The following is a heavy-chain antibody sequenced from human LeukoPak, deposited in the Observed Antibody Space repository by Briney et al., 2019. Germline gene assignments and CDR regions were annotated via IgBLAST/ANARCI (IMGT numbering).Heavy chain of an antibody. CDR3: ARRGSIFEDSEWKTAFDI. V-gene: IGHV4-34*01. CDR2: INHSGSS. D-gene: IGHD3-9*01. CDR1: GGSFSGYY. Sequence: PSETLSLTCAVYGGSFSGYYWSWIRQPPGKGLEWIGEINHSGSSNYNPSLKSRVTISVDTSKNQFSLKLSSVTAADTALYYCARRGSIFEDSEWKTAFDIWGQGTMVIVSS. J-gene: IGHJ3*02.